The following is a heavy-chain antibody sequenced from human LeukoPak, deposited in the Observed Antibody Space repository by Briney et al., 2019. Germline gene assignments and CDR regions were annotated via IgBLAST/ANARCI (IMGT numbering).Heavy chain of an antibody. CDR3: VRQHNDGTSDS. V-gene: IGHV3-7*01. CDR1: GFSYSIYW. CDR2: IKQDGSEK. Sequence: GGSLRLSCTASGFSYSIYWMSWVRQAPGKGLEWVANIKQDGSEKNSVDSVKGRFTLSRDNAKNSFYLQMSSLRAEDTAVYYCVRQHNDGTSDSWGQGTLVTVSS. D-gene: IGHD1-14*01. J-gene: IGHJ4*02.